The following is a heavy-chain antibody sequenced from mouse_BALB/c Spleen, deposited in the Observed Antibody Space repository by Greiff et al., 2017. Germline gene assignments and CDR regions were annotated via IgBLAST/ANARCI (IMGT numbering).Heavy chain of an antibody. CDR3: ARLHYYGSSYDAMDY. J-gene: IGHJ4*01. V-gene: IGHV5-6-2*01. D-gene: IGHD1-1*01. CDR2: INSNGGST. Sequence: EVKLMESGGGLVKLGGSLKLSCAASGFTFSSYYMSWVRQTPEKRLELVAAINSNGGSTYYPDTVKGRFTISRDNAKNTLYLQMSSLKSEDTALYYCARLHYYGSSYDAMDYWGQGTSVTVSS. CDR1: GFTFSSYY.